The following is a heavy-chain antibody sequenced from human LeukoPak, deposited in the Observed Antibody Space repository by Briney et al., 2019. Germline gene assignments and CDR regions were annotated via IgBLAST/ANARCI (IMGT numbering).Heavy chain of an antibody. CDR3: ARGRKWGESGFDY. Sequence: SQTLSLTCAISGDSVTNYSAAWTWIRQSPSRGLEWLGRTYYRSKWYNDYAVSVKSRITINPDTSKNHFSLQLNSVTPEDTAVYYCARGRKWGESGFDYWGQGTLVTVSS. J-gene: IGHJ4*02. D-gene: IGHD1-26*01. CDR2: TYYRSKWYN. V-gene: IGHV6-1*01. CDR1: GDSVTNYSAA.